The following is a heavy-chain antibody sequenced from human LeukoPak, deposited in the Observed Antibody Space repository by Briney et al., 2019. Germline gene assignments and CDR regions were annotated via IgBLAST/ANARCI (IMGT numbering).Heavy chain of an antibody. CDR2: IYYSGST. J-gene: IGHJ4*02. CDR1: GGSISSGVYY. D-gene: IGHD2-8*01. V-gene: IGHV4-31*03. CDR3: ARAFCTNGVCPALGY. Sequence: SETLSLTCTVSGGSISSGVYYWSWIRQHPGKGLEWIGYIYYSGSTYYNPSLKSRVTISIDTSKNQFSLKLSSVTAADTAVYYCARAFCTNGVCPALGYWGQGTLVTVSS.